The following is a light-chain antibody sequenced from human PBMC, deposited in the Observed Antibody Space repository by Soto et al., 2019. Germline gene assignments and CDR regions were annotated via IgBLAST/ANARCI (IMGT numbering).Light chain of an antibody. J-gene: IGLJ2*01. V-gene: IGLV1-44*01. CDR3: AFWDDILNRPV. Sequence: QSVLSQPPSASGTPGQRVTISCSGTRSNIAGNDLNWYQQLPGTAPKLLIFSDSQRPSGVPDRFSASKYGTSASLAISGLQADDEALYHCAFWDDILNRPVFGGGTKVTVL. CDR1: RSNIAGND. CDR2: SDS.